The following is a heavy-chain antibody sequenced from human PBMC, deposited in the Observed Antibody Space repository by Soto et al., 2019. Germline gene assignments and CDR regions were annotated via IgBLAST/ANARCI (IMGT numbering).Heavy chain of an antibody. CDR2: INSDGSRT. CDR3: ARIGTGYEYMDV. CDR1: GFTFSGYW. Sequence: EVQLVESGGGLVQPGGSLRLSCAASGFTFSGYWMHWVRQAPGEGLRWVSRINSDGSRTTYADSVKGRITISRDNAKNTVYLQMNSLSAEDTAVYYCARIGTGYEYMDVWGKGTTVTVSS. D-gene: IGHD5-12*01. J-gene: IGHJ6*04. V-gene: IGHV3-74*01.